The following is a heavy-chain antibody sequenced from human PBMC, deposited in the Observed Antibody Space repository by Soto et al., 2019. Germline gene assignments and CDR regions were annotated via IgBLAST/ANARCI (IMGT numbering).Heavy chain of an antibody. D-gene: IGHD1-1*01. J-gene: IGHJ4*02. CDR2: IKPDGSEK. CDR3: TRASIREGTGY. Sequence: EVQLVESGGGLVQPGGSLRLSCVVSGLTFSTSWMNWVRQTPGKGLEWVANIKPDGSEKYYVDSVKGRFTISRDNAKNSLYLQMNSLRADDTAVYYCTRASIREGTGYWGQGVLVTVSS. CDR1: GLTFSTSW. V-gene: IGHV3-7*01.